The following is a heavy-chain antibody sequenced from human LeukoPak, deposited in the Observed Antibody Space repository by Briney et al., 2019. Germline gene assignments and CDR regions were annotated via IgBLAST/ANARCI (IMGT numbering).Heavy chain of an antibody. Sequence: SETLSLTCTVSGGSISSSSYYWGWIRQPPGKGLEWIGTIYYSGTTYYNPSLKSRVTISVDTSKNQFSLMMSSVTAADTAVYYCARQSGWYYDFCSGYYTQHWGQGTLVTVSS. J-gene: IGHJ4*02. D-gene: IGHD3-3*01. V-gene: IGHV4-39*01. CDR3: ARQSGWYYDFCSGYYTQH. CDR2: IYYSGTT. CDR1: GGSISSSSYY.